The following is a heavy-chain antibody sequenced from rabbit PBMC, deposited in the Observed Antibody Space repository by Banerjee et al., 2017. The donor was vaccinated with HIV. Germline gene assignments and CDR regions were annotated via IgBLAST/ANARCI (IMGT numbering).Heavy chain of an antibody. CDR2: INTGSGTT. CDR1: GIDFSPFA. J-gene: IGHJ4*01. CDR3: GRSYYTGAVNGYAYNL. D-gene: IGHD6-1*01. Sequence: QEQLVESGGGLVTLGGSLKLSCKASGIDFSPFAISWVRQAPGKGLEWIGCINTGSGTTWYATWAKGRFTISKTSSTTVTLQMTSLTAADTATYFCGRSYYTGAVNGYAYNLWGPGTLVTVS. V-gene: IGHV1S45*01.